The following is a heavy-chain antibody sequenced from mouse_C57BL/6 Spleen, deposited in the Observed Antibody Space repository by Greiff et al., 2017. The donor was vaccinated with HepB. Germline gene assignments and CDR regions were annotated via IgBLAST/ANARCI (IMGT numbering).Heavy chain of an antibody. D-gene: IGHD4-1*01. Sequence: VQLQQSGPGLVQPSQSLSITCTVSGFSLTSYGVHWVRQSPGKGLEWLGVIWSGGSTDYNAAFISRLSISKDNSKTQVFFKMKSLQADDTAIYYCAIANWDYFDYWGQGTTLTVSS. J-gene: IGHJ2*01. V-gene: IGHV2-2*01. CDR2: IWSGGST. CDR3: AIANWDYFDY. CDR1: GFSLTSYG.